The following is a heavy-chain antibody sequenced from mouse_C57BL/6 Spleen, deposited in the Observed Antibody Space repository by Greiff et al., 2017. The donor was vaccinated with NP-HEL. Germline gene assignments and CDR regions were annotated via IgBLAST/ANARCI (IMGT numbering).Heavy chain of an antibody. CDR1: GYAFSSSW. V-gene: IGHV1-82*01. CDR2: IYPGDGDT. J-gene: IGHJ2*01. D-gene: IGHD3-3*01. CDR3: ARGGPGTGFDY. Sequence: VQLQESGPELVKPGASVKISCKASGYAFSSSWMNWVKQRPGKGLEWIGRIYPGDGDTNYNGKFKGKATLTADKSSSTAYMQLSSLTSEDSAVYFCARGGPGTGFDYWGQGTTLTVSS.